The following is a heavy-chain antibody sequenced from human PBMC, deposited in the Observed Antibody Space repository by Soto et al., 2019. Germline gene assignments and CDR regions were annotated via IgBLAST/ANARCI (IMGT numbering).Heavy chain of an antibody. J-gene: IGHJ4*02. CDR3: ARGPVDTAMVYFDY. Sequence: ASETLSLTCTVSGGSISSGDYYWSWIRQPPGKGLEWIGYIYYSGSTYYNPSLKSRVTISVDTSKNQFSLKLSSVTAADTAVYYCARGPVDTAMVYFDYWGQGTLVTVSS. CDR1: GGSISSGDYY. V-gene: IGHV4-30-4*01. CDR2: IYYSGST. D-gene: IGHD5-18*01.